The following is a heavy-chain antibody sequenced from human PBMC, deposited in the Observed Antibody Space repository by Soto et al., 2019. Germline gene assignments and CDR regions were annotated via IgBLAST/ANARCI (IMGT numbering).Heavy chain of an antibody. CDR2: ISSSSSYI. CDR1: GFTFSGYS. V-gene: IGHV3-21*01. CDR3: ARAGEYSSSSFDY. J-gene: IGHJ4*02. Sequence: GGSLRLSCAASGFTFSGYSMNWVRQAPGKGLEWVSSISSSSSYIYYADSVKGRFTISRDNAKNSLYLQMNSLRAEDTAVYYCARAGEYSSSSFDYWGQGTLVTVSS. D-gene: IGHD6-6*01.